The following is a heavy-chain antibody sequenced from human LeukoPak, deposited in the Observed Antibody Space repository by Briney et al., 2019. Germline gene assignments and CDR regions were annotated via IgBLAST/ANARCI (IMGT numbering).Heavy chain of an antibody. J-gene: IGHJ4*02. D-gene: IGHD3-22*01. CDR2: IYTSGST. CDR1: GGSISSYY. Sequence: SETLSLTCTVSGGSISSYYWSWIRQPAGKGLEWIGRIYTSGSTNYNPSLKSRVTMSVDTSKNQFSLKLSSVTAADTAVYYCASAIPSGYYDSSGYYYDYWGQGTLVTVSS. CDR3: ASAIPSGYYDSSGYYYDY. V-gene: IGHV4-4*07.